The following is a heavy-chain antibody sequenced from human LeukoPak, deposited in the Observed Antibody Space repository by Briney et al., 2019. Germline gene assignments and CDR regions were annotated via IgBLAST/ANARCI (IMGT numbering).Heavy chain of an antibody. D-gene: IGHD1-1*01. J-gene: IGHJ4*02. CDR2: IIPIFGTA. Sequence: ASVKVSCKASGGTFSSYAISWVRQAPGQGLEWMGGIIPIFGTANYAQKFQGRVTITTDESKSTAYMELSSLRSEDTAVYYCATLTAVAGTEDYWGQGTLVTVSS. V-gene: IGHV1-69*05. CDR1: GGTFSSYA. CDR3: ATLTAVAGTEDY.